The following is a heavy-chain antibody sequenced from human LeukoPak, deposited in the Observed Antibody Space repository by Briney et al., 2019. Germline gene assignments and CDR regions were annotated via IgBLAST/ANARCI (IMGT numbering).Heavy chain of an antibody. CDR2: ISYDGSNK. V-gene: IGHV3-30*04. Sequence: GGSLRLSCAASGFTFSSYAMHWVRQAPGKGLEWVAAISYDGSNKYYADSVKGRFTISRDNSKNTLYLQMNSLRAEDTAVYYCARGARGGFDYWGQGTLVTVSS. J-gene: IGHJ4*02. D-gene: IGHD3-10*01. CDR3: ARGARGGFDY. CDR1: GFTFSSYA.